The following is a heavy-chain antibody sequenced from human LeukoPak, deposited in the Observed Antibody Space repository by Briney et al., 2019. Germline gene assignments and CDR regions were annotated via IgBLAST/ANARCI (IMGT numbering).Heavy chain of an antibody. CDR1: GGTFSSYA. V-gene: IGHV1-69*05. CDR2: IIPIFGTA. Sequence: SVKVSCKASGGTFSSYAISWVRQAPGQGLEWMGRIIPIFGTANYAQKFQGRVRITTDESTSTAYMELSSLRSEDTAVYYCARESLDGYYDSSGRTEYFQHWGQGTLVTVSS. J-gene: IGHJ1*01. D-gene: IGHD3-22*01. CDR3: ARESLDGYYDSSGRTEYFQH.